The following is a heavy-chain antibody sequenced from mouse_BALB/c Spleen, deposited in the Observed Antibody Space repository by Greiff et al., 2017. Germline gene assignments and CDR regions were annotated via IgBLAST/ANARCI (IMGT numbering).Heavy chain of an antibody. D-gene: IGHD1-2*01. CDR3: ARGFTTAHYFDY. V-gene: IGHV1-54*01. Sequence: QVQLKQSGAELVRPGTSVKVSCKASGYAFTNYLIEWVKQRPGQGLEWIGVINPGSGGTNYNEKFKGKATLTADKSSSTAYMQLSSLTSDDSAVYFCARGFTTAHYFDYWGQGTTLTVSS. CDR1: GYAFTNYL. J-gene: IGHJ2*01. CDR2: INPGSGGT.